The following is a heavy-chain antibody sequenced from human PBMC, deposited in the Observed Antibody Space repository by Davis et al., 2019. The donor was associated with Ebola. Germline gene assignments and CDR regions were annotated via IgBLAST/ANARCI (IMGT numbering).Heavy chain of an antibody. CDR2: IYPGDSDT. Sequence: GESLKISCKGSGYSFTNYWIGWVRQMPGNGLEWMGIIYPGDSDTRYSPSFQGQVTISADKSISTAYLQWSSLKASDTAMYYCARGGDIVATHFDYWGQGTLVTVSS. D-gene: IGHD5-12*01. CDR1: GYSFTNYW. CDR3: ARGGDIVATHFDY. J-gene: IGHJ4*02. V-gene: IGHV5-51*01.